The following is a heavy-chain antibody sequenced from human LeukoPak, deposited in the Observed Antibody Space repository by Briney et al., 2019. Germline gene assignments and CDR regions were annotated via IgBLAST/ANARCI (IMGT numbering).Heavy chain of an antibody. V-gene: IGHV3-48*03. CDR2: ISSSGSTI. CDR1: GFTFSSYE. CDR3: ARVSGYSYGYGDY. Sequence: GGSLRLSCAASGFTFSSYEMNWVRQAPGKGLEWVSYISSSGSTIYYADSVKGRFTISRDNAKNSLYLQMNSLRAEDTAVYYCARVSGYSYGYGDYWGQGTLVTVSS. D-gene: IGHD5-18*01. J-gene: IGHJ4*02.